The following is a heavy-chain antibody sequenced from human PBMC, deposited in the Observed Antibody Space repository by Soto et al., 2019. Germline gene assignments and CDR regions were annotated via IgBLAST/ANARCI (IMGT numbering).Heavy chain of an antibody. Sequence: GGSLRLSCAGSGFTLGTYWVHWVRQAPGEGMVLISRINPDVATRDYSENVKGRFTISRDNARSTVYLKMNSLRCDDTAVYYCVTAGSYRFDNWGQGTLVTVSS. CDR3: VTAGSYRFDN. CDR1: GFTLGTYW. CDR2: INPDVATR. V-gene: IGHV3-74*01. D-gene: IGHD3-16*02. J-gene: IGHJ4*02.